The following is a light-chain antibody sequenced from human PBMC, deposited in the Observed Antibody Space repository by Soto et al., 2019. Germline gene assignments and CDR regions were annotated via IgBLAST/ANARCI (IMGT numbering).Light chain of an antibody. V-gene: IGLV1-44*01. CDR1: SSNIGSNT. Sequence: QSVLIQPPSASGTPGQRVTISCSGSSSNIGSNTVHWFQQVPGMAPSLLIYNDSQRPSGVPDRFSGSRSGTSASLAISGLQSDDEADFYCASWDVSLEAWVFGGGTKLTVL. J-gene: IGLJ3*02. CDR3: ASWDVSLEAWV. CDR2: NDS.